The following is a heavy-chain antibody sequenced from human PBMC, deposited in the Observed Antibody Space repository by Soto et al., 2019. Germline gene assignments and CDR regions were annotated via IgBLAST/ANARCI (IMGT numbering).Heavy chain of an antibody. V-gene: IGHV3-48*02. Sequence: GGSLRLSCAASGFTFSSYSMNWVRQAPGKGLEWVSYISSSSSTIYYADSVKGRFTISRDNAKNSLYLQMNSLRDEDTAVYYCARDYDYDFWSGPRGYFDYWGQGTLVTVSS. CDR1: GFTFSSYS. D-gene: IGHD3-3*01. CDR2: ISSSSSTI. J-gene: IGHJ4*02. CDR3: ARDYDYDFWSGPRGYFDY.